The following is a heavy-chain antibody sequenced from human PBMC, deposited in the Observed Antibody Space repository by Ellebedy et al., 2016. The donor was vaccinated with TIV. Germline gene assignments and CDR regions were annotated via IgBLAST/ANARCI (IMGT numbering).Heavy chain of an antibody. V-gene: IGHV3-7*03. CDR1: GFTFSSYW. D-gene: IGHD3-22*01. Sequence: PGGSLRLSCAASGFTFSSYWMTWVRQAPGKGLEWVASINQVGREIHYVSSVKGRFTISRDNAKRSLFLQMNSLRAEDTAIYFCARDQSFYDSYGSFDFWGQGTPVTVSS. CDR2: INQVGREI. CDR3: ARDQSFYDSYGSFDF. J-gene: IGHJ4*02.